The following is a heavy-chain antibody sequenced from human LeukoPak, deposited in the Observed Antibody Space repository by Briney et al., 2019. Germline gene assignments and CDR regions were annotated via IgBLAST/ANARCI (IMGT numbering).Heavy chain of an antibody. CDR1: GYTFTSYG. D-gene: IGHD2-8*01. J-gene: IGHJ5*02. V-gene: IGHV1-2*02. CDR2: INPNSGGT. Sequence: ASVKVSCMASGYTFTSYGISWVRQAPGQGLEWMGWINPNSGGTNYAQKFQGRVTMTRDTSISTAYMELSRLRSDDTAVYYCARPLLPYCTNGVCYEAGRLWFDPWGQVTLVTVSS. CDR3: ARPLLPYCTNGVCYEAGRLWFDP.